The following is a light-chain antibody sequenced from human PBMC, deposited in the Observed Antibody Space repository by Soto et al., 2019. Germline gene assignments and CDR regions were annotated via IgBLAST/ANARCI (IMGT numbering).Light chain of an antibody. V-gene: IGKV4-1*01. CDR3: QQYFSTPYT. Sequence: DIVMTQSPDSLAVSLGERATINCKSSQTLLFSANNRNYLAWYQQKPGQPPKLLMYWTSTRESGVPDRFSGSGSGTDFTLTISSLRAEDVAVYYCQQYFSTPYTFGQGSKLEIK. CDR1: QTLLFSANNRNY. CDR2: WTS. J-gene: IGKJ2*01.